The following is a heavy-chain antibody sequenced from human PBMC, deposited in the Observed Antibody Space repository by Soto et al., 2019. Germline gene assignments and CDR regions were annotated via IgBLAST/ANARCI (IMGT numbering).Heavy chain of an antibody. CDR3: ARPRRDILTGYFRGPFDH. CDR2: TYYKSKWYN. V-gene: IGHV6-1*01. D-gene: IGHD3-9*01. Sequence: PSQTLSLTCAISGDSVSSNNAAWNWIRQSPSRGLEWRGRTYYKSKWYNDYALSVRSRITINPDTSKNQFSLQWSSLKASDTAMYYCARPRRDILTGYFRGPFDHWGQGTLVTV. J-gene: IGHJ4*02. CDR1: GDSVSSNNAA.